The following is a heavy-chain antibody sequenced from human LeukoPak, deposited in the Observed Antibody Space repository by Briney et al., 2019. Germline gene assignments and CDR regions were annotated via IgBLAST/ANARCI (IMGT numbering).Heavy chain of an antibody. J-gene: IGHJ4*02. V-gene: IGHV3-23*01. CDR2: ISGSGGST. D-gene: IGHD3-22*01. CDR3: AKDLEYYDSSGYYLFDY. CDR1: GFTFSSYA. Sequence: GGSLRLSCAASGFTFSSYAMSWVRQAPGKGLEWVSAISGSGGSTYYADSVKGRFTISRDNSKNTLYLQMNSLRAEDTAVYYCAKDLEYYDSSGYYLFDYWGQGTLVTVSS.